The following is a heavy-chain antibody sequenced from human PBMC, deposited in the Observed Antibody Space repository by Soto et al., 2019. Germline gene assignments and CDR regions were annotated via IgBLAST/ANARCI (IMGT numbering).Heavy chain of an antibody. CDR2: IYHSGNT. V-gene: IGHV4-30-4*02. CDR3: ASSSLYGMGV. Sequence: SETLSFTCSVSGGSISSGYYYWSWIRQPPGKGPERIGHIYHSGNTYYNPSLTCRLIISIDTSKNQFSLKAGSVTAAVAAVYYCASSSLYGMGVWGQGTTVTVAS. CDR1: GGSISSGYYY. J-gene: IGHJ6*02.